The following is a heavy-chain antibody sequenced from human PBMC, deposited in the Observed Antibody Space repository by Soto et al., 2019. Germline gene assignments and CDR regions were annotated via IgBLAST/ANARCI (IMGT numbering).Heavy chain of an antibody. V-gene: IGHV3-53*01. CDR1: GFTVSSNY. D-gene: IGHD6-19*01. Sequence: GGSLRLSCAASGFTVSSNYMSWVRQAPGKGLEWVSVIYSGGSTYYADSVKGRFTISRDNSKNTLYLQMNSLRAEDTAVYYCARDQFVRSGWSNYYYYYYCMDVWGQGTTVTVSS. CDR2: IYSGGST. CDR3: ARDQFVRSGWSNYYYYYYCMDV. J-gene: IGHJ6*02.